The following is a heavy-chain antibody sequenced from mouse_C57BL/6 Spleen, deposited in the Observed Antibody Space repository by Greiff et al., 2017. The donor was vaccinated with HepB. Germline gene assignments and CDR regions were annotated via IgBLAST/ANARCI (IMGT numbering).Heavy chain of an antibody. Sequence: QVQLQQPGAELVRPGTSVKLSCKASGYTFTSYWMHWVKLRPGQGLEWIGVIDPSDSYTNYNQKFKGKATLTVDTSSSTAYMQLSSLTSEDSAVYYCARGPYSNYYWYFDVWGTGTTVTVSS. J-gene: IGHJ1*03. V-gene: IGHV1-59*01. CDR2: IDPSDSYT. CDR3: ARGPYSNYYWYFDV. CDR1: GYTFTSYW. D-gene: IGHD2-5*01.